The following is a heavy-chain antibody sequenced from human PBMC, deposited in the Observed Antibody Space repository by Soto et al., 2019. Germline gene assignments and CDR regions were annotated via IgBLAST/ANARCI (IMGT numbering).Heavy chain of an antibody. V-gene: IGHV3-23*01. J-gene: IGHJ6*02. D-gene: IGHD5-12*01. Sequence: GGSLRLSCAAPGFTFSSYAMSWVRQAPGKGLEWVSAISGSGGSTYYADSVKGRFTISRDNSKNTLYLQMNSLRAEDTAVYYCAKDRAHIGGLRLPVLGGMDVWGQGTTVTVSS. CDR3: AKDRAHIGGLRLPVLGGMDV. CDR2: ISGSGGST. CDR1: GFTFSSYA.